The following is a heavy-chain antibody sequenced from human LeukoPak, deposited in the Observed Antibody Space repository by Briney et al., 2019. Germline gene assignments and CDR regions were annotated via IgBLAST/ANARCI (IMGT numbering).Heavy chain of an antibody. D-gene: IGHD6-19*01. V-gene: IGHV3-23*01. CDR1: GFTFGSYA. CDR3: AKGGGIAVAGMVAFDI. Sequence: GGSLRLSCAASGFTFGSYAMSWVRQAPGKGLEWVSAISGSGGSTYYADSVKGRFTISRDNSKNTLYLQMNSLRAEDTAVYYCAKGGGIAVAGMVAFDIWGQGTMVTVSS. J-gene: IGHJ3*02. CDR2: ISGSGGST.